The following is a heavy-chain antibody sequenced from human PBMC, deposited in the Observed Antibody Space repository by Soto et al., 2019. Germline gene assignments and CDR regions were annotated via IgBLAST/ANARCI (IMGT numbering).Heavy chain of an antibody. CDR1: GGSITSYH. J-gene: IGHJ4*02. Sequence: PSETLSLTCIVSGGSITSYHWSWIRQFPGKGLEWIAYTSYTGNTNYNPSLQSRVAISMDTSKNQLSLKLTSMTAADTAVYYCTRRRDYVWGSYRPKGPYFDYWGQGTLVTVSS. V-gene: IGHV4-59*03. D-gene: IGHD3-16*02. CDR3: TRRRDYVWGSYRPKGPYFDY. CDR2: TSYTGNT.